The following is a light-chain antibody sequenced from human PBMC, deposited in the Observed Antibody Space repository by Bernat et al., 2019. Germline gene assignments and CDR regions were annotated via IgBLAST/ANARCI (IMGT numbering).Light chain of an antibody. CDR1: QVIGTS. J-gene: IGKJ5*01. V-gene: IGKV1-9*01. CDR2: GSS. CDR3: QQLDKFPIT. Sequence: DIQLTQSPSFLSASVGDRVTITCRASQVIGTSLAWYHQKPGKAPHLLIYGSSTLQSGVPSRFSGSDSGTEFTLTISSLQPEDSATYYCQQLDKFPITFGQGTRPEI.